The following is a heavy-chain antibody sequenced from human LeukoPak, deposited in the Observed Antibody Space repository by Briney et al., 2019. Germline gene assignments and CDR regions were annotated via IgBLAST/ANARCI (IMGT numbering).Heavy chain of an antibody. CDR3: ASDMTWGFDY. J-gene: IGHJ4*02. CDR2: IYYSGST. D-gene: IGHD7-27*01. V-gene: IGHV4-39*07. Sequence: PSQTLSLTCTVSGASISSGSYYWGWIRQPPGKGLEWIGSIYYSGSTYYNPSLKSQVTILVDTSKNQFSLKLSSVTAADTAVYYCASDMTWGFDYWGQGTLVTVSS. CDR1: GASISSGSYY.